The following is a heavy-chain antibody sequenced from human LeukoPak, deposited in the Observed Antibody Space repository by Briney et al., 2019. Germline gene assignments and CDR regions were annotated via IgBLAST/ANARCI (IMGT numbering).Heavy chain of an antibody. J-gene: IGHJ4*02. CDR3: AKDRNNWNYGAFDY. CDR2: ISGSGGST. D-gene: IGHD1-7*01. V-gene: IGHV3-23*01. Sequence: GGSLRLSYAASGFTFSSYAMSWVRQAPGKGLEWVSAISGSGGSTYYADSVKGRFTISRDNSKNTLYLQMNSLRAEDTAVYYCAKDRNNWNYGAFDYWGQGTLVTVSS. CDR1: GFTFSSYA.